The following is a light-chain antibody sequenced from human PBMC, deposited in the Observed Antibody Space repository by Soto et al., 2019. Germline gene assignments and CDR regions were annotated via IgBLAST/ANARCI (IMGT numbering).Light chain of an antibody. CDR2: DVS. J-gene: IGLJ2*01. CDR1: SSDVGGYNY. Sequence: QSVLTQPRSVSGSPGQSVTISCTGTSSDVGGYNYVSWYQQHPGKAPKLMIYDVSERPSGVPDRFSGSKSGNTASLTISGLQAEDEADYYCCSYAGRYSHVVFGGGTKVTVL. V-gene: IGLV2-11*01. CDR3: CSYAGRYSHVV.